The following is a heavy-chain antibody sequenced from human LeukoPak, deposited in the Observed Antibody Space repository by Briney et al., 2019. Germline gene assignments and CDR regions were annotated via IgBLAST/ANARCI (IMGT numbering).Heavy chain of an antibody. D-gene: IGHD3-10*01. J-gene: IGHJ5*02. CDR1: GGSISSYY. CDR3: ARGHYGSGSYYFSWFDP. Sequence: SETLSLTCTVSGGSISSYYWSWIRQPAGKGLEWIGRIYTSGSTNYNPSLKSRVTMSVDTSKNQFSLKLSSVTAADTAVYYCARGHYGSGSYYFSWFDPWGQGTLVTVSS. CDR2: IYTSGST. V-gene: IGHV4-4*07.